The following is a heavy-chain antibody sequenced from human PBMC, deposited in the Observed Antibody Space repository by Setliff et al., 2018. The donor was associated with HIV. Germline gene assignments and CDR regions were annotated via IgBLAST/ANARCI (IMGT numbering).Heavy chain of an antibody. CDR1: GLIFSNYA. Sequence: PGGSLRLSCAASGLIFSNYALTWVRQAPGKGLEWVSTVSPSGDATYYADSVKGRFTISRDNSKNTLYLQVNSLRAEDTAIYYCARAACGGSCYSSYYYGMDVWGQGTTVTVSS. D-gene: IGHD2-15*01. CDR3: ARAACGGSCYSSYYYGMDV. J-gene: IGHJ6*02. CDR2: VSPSGDAT. V-gene: IGHV3-23*01.